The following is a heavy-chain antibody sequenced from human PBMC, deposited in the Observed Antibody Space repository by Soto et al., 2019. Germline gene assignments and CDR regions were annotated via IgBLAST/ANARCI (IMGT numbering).Heavy chain of an antibody. CDR2: IYPGDSDT. CDR3: ASTRTHYDILTGYAFDI. D-gene: IGHD3-9*01. Sequence: EVQLVQSGAEVKKPGESLKISCKGSGYSFTSYWIGWVRQMPGKGLEWMGIIYPGDSDTRYSPSFQGQVTISADKSISTAYLQWSSLKASDTAMYYCASTRTHYDILTGYAFDIWGQGTMVTVSS. V-gene: IGHV5-51*01. CDR1: GYSFTSYW. J-gene: IGHJ3*02.